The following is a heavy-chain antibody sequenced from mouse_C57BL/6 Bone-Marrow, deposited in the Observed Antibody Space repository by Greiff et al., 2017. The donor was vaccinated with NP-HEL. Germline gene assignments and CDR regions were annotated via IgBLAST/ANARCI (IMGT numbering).Heavy chain of an antibody. Sequence: QVQLQQSGAELVRPGTSVKVSCKASGYAFTNYLIEWVKQRPGQGLEWIGVINPGSGGTNYNEKFKGKATLTADKSSSTAYMQLSSLTSEDSAVYFCAREGSYGNFFAYWGQGTLVTVAA. CDR1: GYAFTNYL. CDR3: AREGSYGNFFAY. J-gene: IGHJ3*01. V-gene: IGHV1-54*01. D-gene: IGHD2-10*02. CDR2: INPGSGGT.